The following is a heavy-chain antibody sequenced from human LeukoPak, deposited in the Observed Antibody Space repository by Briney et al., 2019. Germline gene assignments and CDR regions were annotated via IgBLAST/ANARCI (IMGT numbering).Heavy chain of an antibody. Sequence: PGGSLRLSCAASEFTFSSYAMNWVRQAPRKGLEWVSGISGSGGSTYYADSVKGRFTISRDNPKNTLYLQMNSLRAEDTALYYCAKGDGINHYHWFDPWGQGIQVTVSS. V-gene: IGHV3-23*01. CDR2: ISGSGGST. CDR3: AKGDGINHYHWFDP. D-gene: IGHD2-15*01. J-gene: IGHJ5*02. CDR1: EFTFSSYA.